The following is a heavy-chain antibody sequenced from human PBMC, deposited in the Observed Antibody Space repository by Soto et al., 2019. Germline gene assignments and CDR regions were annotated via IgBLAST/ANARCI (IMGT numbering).Heavy chain of an antibody. J-gene: IGHJ4*02. CDR3: AGALRYFDWSPRAPLDY. Sequence: GGSLRLSCAASGFTFSSYAMSWVRQAPGKGLEWVSAISGSGGSTYYADSVKGRFTISRDNSKNTLYLQMNSLRAEDTAVYYCAGALRYFDWSPRAPLDYWGQGTLVTVSS. CDR2: ISGSGGST. CDR1: GFTFSSYA. D-gene: IGHD3-9*01. V-gene: IGHV3-23*01.